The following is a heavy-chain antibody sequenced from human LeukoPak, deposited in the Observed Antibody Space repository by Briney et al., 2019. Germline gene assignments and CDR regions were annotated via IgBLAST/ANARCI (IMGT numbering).Heavy chain of an antibody. J-gene: IGHJ3*02. D-gene: IGHD6-19*01. V-gene: IGHV1-2*04. Sequence: ASVTVSCKASGYIFTDYYIHWVRQAPGQGLEWMGWINPNSGGTKYAQKFQDWVTMTRDTSINTAYMEVGRLRSDDTAVYYCARVDRHSSGWSGLGAFDIWGQGTMVTVSS. CDR1: GYIFTDYY. CDR2: INPNSGGT. CDR3: ARVDRHSSGWSGLGAFDI.